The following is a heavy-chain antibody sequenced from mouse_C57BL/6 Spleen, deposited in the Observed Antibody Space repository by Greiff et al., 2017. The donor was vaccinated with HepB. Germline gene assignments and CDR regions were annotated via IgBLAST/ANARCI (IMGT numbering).Heavy chain of an antibody. Sequence: VQLQQSGAELVKPGASVKMSCTASGYTFTSYWITWVKQRPGQGLEWIGDIYPGSGSTNYNEKFKSKATLTVDTSSSTAYMQLSSLTSEDSAVYYCAANWAYYFDYWGQGTTLTVSS. CDR3: AANWAYYFDY. J-gene: IGHJ2*01. CDR1: GYTFTSYW. CDR2: IYPGSGST. D-gene: IGHD4-1*01. V-gene: IGHV1-55*01.